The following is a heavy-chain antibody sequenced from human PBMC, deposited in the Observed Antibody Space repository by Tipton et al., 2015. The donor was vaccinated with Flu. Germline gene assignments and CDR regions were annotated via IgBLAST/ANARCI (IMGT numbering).Heavy chain of an antibody. D-gene: IGHD3-22*01. CDR3: ACAGHGYYDSSGSDY. Sequence: TLSLTCTVSGGSFTNYYWNWIRQPPGKGLEWIGYIFYTGDTSYNPSLKSRVTISIDTSKNQFSLKLTSVTAADTAVYYCACAGHGYYDSSGSDYWGQGTLVTVSS. CDR2: IFYTGDT. J-gene: IGHJ4*02. CDR1: GGSFTNYY. V-gene: IGHV4-59*12.